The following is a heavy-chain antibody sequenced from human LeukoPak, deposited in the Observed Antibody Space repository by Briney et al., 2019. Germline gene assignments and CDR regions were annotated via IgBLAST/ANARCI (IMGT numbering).Heavy chain of an antibody. J-gene: IGHJ4*02. CDR1: GYTFTGYY. D-gene: IGHD6-19*01. Sequence: ASVKVSCKASGYTFTGYYMHWVRQAPGQGLEWMGRINPNSGGTNYAQKFQGRVTMTRDTSISTAYMELSRLRSDDTAVYYCARGYSSGWYYFDYWGQGTLVTVSS. CDR2: INPNSGGT. V-gene: IGHV1-2*06. CDR3: ARGYSSGWYYFDY.